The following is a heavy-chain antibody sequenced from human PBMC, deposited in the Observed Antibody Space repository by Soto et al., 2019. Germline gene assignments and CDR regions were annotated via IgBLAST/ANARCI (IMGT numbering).Heavy chain of an antibody. CDR2: IYYSGST. V-gene: IGHV4-59*01. CDR3: ARVRGDCSSTSCYVRVASYYMDV. D-gene: IGHD2-2*01. CDR1: GGSISSYY. J-gene: IGHJ6*03. Sequence: SETLSLTCTVSGGSISSYYWSWIRQPPGKGLEWIGYIYYSGSTNYNPSLKSRVTISVDTSKNQFSLKLSSVTAADTAVYYCARVRGDCSSTSCYVRVASYYMDVWGKGTTVTV.